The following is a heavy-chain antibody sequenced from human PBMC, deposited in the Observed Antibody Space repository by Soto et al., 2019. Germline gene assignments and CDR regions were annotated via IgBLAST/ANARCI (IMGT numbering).Heavy chain of an antibody. J-gene: IGHJ4*02. D-gene: IGHD3-10*01. Sequence: GSLRLSCAASGLTVSSYAMSWVRQAPGKGLEWVSGFRTSGDGGTTYYSDSLKGRFTISRDNSKNMLFLQMNSMRAEDTAIYYCAKKVNSGPGSQYFDYWGQGTLVTVSS. V-gene: IGHV3-23*01. CDR1: GLTVSSYA. CDR3: AKKVNSGPGSQYFDY. CDR2: FRTSGDGGTT.